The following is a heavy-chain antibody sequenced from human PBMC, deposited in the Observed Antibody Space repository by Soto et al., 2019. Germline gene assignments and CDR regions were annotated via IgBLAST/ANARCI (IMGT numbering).Heavy chain of an antibody. CDR1: GYIFTSYR. CDR3: ARDRRGIAATVGGMDV. V-gene: IGHV1-18*01. Sequence: QVRLVQSGAEVKKPGASVKVSCKSSGYIFTSYRINWVRQAPGQGPEWLGWITADNGNTDYPQKLQGRVTMTTDTSTSTAYLELRSLTSDDTAVYYCARDRRGIAATVGGMDVWGQGTTVTV. J-gene: IGHJ6*02. CDR2: ITADNGNT. D-gene: IGHD6-13*01.